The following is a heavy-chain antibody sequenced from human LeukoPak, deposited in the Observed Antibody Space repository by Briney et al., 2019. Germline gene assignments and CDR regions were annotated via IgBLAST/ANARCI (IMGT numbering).Heavy chain of an antibody. J-gene: IGHJ5*02. D-gene: IGHD2-2*01. CDR1: RFTFSSYA. V-gene: IGHV3-23*01. Sequence: GGSLRLSCAASRFTFSSYAMSWVRQAPGKGLEWVSAISGGGAGTYYADSVKGRFTISRDNSKNTLYLQMYSLRAEDTAVYYCARLPAAINGYFDPWGQGTLVTASS. CDR2: ISGGGAGT. CDR3: ARLPAAINGYFDP.